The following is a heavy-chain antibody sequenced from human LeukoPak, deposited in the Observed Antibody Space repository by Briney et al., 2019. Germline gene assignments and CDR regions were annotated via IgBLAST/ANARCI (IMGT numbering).Heavy chain of an antibody. J-gene: IGHJ4*02. CDR2: ISSTSTYI. D-gene: IGHD1-26*01. V-gene: IGHV3-21*06. CDR1: RFTFRTYS. CDR3: ARIVGISGTYPTDY. Sequence: GGSLRLSCAASRFTFRTYSMNWVRQAPGKGLEWVSSISSTSTYIYYADSMKGRFIISRDNARNSLYLEMNSLRAEDTAVYYCARIVGISGTYPTDYWGQGTLVTVSS.